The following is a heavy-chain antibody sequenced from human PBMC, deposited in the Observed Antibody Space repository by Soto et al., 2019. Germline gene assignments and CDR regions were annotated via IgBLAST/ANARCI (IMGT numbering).Heavy chain of an antibody. V-gene: IGHV3-74*01. J-gene: IGHJ6*02. Sequence: GALRLSCVASGFTFSSYWMHWVRQAPGKGLVWVSRINSDGSSTSYADSVKGRFTISRDNAKNTLYLQMNSLRAEDTAVYYCARVGVYQLDYGADYYYYGMDVWGQGTTVTVSS. CDR3: ARVGVYQLDYGADYYYYGMDV. CDR1: GFTFSSYW. CDR2: INSDGSST. D-gene: IGHD4-17*01.